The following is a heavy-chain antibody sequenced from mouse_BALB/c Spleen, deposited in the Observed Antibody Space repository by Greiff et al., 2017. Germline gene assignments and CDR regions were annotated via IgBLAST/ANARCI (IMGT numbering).Heavy chain of an antibody. CDR2: IDPYNGGT. CDR3: ARLSTMVRRLELAFAY. CDR1: GYAFTSYN. D-gene: IGHD2-1*01. Sequence: EVQLQQSGPELVKPGASVKVSCKASGYAFTSYNMYWVKQSHGKSLEWIGYIDPYNGGTSYNQKFKGKATLTVDKSSSTAYMHLNSLTSEDSAVYYCARLSTMVRRLELAFAYWGQGTLVTVSA. V-gene: IGHV1S135*01. J-gene: IGHJ3*01.